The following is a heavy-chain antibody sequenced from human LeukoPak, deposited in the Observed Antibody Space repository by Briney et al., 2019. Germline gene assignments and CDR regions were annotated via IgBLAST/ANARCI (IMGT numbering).Heavy chain of an antibody. CDR2: INHSGST. CDR1: GGSFSGYY. J-gene: IGHJ6*02. Sequence: PSETLSLTCAVYGGSFSGYYWSWIRQPPGKRLEWIGEINHSGSTNYNPSLKSRVTISVDTSKNQFSLKLSSVTAADTAVYYCARGNYDFWSGYYGPPYYYYGMDVWGQGTTVTVSS. D-gene: IGHD3-3*01. V-gene: IGHV4-34*01. CDR3: ARGNYDFWSGYYGPPYYYYGMDV.